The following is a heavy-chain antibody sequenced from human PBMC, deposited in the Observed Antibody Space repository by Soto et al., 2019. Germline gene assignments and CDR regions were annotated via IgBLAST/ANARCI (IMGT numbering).Heavy chain of an antibody. Sequence: EVQLIESGGGWVQPGTSLRVSCAASGFTFHEYAMHWVRQAPGKGLEWVSGISSDGDTIAYADSVQGRFTVFRDNFKNTVHLQMNSLRAEDTAVYYCAKALYSSTYARGLDVWGQGTTVTVSS. CDR2: ISSDGDTI. CDR3: AKALYSSTYARGLDV. V-gene: IGHV3-9*01. D-gene: IGHD6-19*01. CDR1: GFTFHEYA. J-gene: IGHJ6*02.